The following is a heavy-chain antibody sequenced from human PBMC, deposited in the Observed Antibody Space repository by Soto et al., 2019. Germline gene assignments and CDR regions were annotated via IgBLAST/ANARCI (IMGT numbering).Heavy chain of an antibody. J-gene: IGHJ3*02. Sequence: LRLSCAASGFTFSSYGMHWVRQAPGKGLEWVAVISYDGSNKYYADSVKGRFTISRDNSKNTLYLQMNSLRAEDTAVYYCASAAGPTATDAFDIWGQGTMVTVSS. CDR2: ISYDGSNK. CDR3: ASAAGPTATDAFDI. V-gene: IGHV3-30*03. CDR1: GFTFSSYG. D-gene: IGHD5-18*01.